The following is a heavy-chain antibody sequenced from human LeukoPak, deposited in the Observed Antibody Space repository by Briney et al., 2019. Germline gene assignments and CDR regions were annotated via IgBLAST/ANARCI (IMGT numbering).Heavy chain of an antibody. J-gene: IGHJ4*02. CDR3: ARHRRDGYNYVGFDY. Sequence: ASVKVSCKASGYTFTSYGISWVRQAPGQGLEWMGWISAYNGNTNYVQKLQGRVTMTTDTSTSTAYMELRSLRSDDTAVYYCARHRRDGYNYVGFDYWGQGTLVTVSS. D-gene: IGHD5-24*01. CDR1: GYTFTSYG. CDR2: ISAYNGNT. V-gene: IGHV1-18*01.